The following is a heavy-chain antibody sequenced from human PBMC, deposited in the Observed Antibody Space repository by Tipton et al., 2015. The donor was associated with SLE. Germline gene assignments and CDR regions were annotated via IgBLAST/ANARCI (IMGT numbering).Heavy chain of an antibody. V-gene: IGHV4-38-2*01. CDR2: IYHSGST. J-gene: IGHJ4*02. CDR3: ARAIAAADWGFDY. CDR1: GYSISSGYY. Sequence: LRLSCAVSGYSISSGYYWGWIRQPPGKGLEWIGSIYHSGSTYYNPSLKSRVTISVDTSKNQFSLKLSSVTAADTAVYYCARAIAAADWGFDYWGQGTLVTVSS. D-gene: IGHD6-13*01.